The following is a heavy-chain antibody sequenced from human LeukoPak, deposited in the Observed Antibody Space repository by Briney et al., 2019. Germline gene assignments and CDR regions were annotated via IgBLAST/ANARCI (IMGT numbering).Heavy chain of an antibody. Sequence: SETLSLTCTVSGCSISSYYWSWIRQPAGKGLEWIGRIYPSGSTTYNPSLKSRVIMSVDKSKIQFSLKLSSVTAVDTAVYYCARGPVGGATYYDGDAFDIWGQGTMVTVSS. D-gene: IGHD1-26*01. V-gene: IGHV4-4*07. CDR3: ARGPVGGATYYDGDAFDI. CDR1: GCSISSYY. J-gene: IGHJ3*02. CDR2: IYPSGST.